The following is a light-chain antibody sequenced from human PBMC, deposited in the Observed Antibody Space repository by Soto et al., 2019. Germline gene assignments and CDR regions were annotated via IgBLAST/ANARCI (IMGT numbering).Light chain of an antibody. CDR3: HQYNNWWT. CDR1: QSVSSN. V-gene: IGKV3-15*01. Sequence: EIVMTQSPATLSVSPGERATLSCRASQSVSSNLAWYQQKPGQAPRLLIYGASTRATGIPARFSGSGSGTEFTLTISSLQYEDFAVYYCHQYNNWWTFGQGTKVEIK. J-gene: IGKJ1*01. CDR2: GAS.